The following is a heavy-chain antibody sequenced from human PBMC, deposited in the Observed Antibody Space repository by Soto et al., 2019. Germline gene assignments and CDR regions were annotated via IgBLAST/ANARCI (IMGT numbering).Heavy chain of an antibody. Sequence: GGSLRLSCAASGFTFSTYAMHWVRQAPGKGLGWVAVISGSGGSTYYADSVKGRFTISRDNSKNTLYLQMNSLRAEDTAVYYCAKGTNYYGSGSYLLWGQGTLVTVSS. CDR3: AKGTNYYGSGSYLL. D-gene: IGHD3-10*01. CDR1: GFTFSTYA. J-gene: IGHJ4*02. CDR2: ISGSGGST. V-gene: IGHV3-23*01.